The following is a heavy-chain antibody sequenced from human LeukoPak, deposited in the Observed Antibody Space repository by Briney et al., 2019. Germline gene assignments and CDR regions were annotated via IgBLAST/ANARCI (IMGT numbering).Heavy chain of an antibody. Sequence: GGSLRLSCAASGFTVSSNYMSWVRQAPGKGLEWVSVIYSGGSTYYADSEKGRFTISRDNSKNTLYLQMNSLRAEDTAVYYCAREPWSGGPFDYWGQGTLVTVSS. CDR2: IYSGGST. CDR3: AREPWSGGPFDY. V-gene: IGHV3-53*01. D-gene: IGHD3-10*01. J-gene: IGHJ4*02. CDR1: GFTVSSNY.